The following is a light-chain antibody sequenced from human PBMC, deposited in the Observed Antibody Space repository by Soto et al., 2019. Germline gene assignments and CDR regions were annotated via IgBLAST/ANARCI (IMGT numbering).Light chain of an antibody. V-gene: IGLV1-44*01. CDR1: ISNIGKDT. Sequence: QSVLTQPPSVSGTPGLRVNISCSGGISNIGKDTVNWYQQLPGTAPKLLMFNDDKRPSGVPDRFSGSRSGTSASLAISGLQSDDEADYYCSSHNTIGTLQVFGPGTKLTVL. J-gene: IGLJ1*01. CDR2: NDD. CDR3: SSHNTIGTLQV.